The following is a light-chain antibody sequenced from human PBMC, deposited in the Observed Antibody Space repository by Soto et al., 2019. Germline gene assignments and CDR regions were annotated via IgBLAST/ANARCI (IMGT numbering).Light chain of an antibody. CDR3: AAWDDSLVV. CDR1: SSNIGSNT. CDR2: SNN. J-gene: IGLJ2*01. V-gene: IGLV1-44*01. Sequence: QSVLTQPPSASGTPGQRVTISCSGSSSNIGSNTVNWYKQLPGTAPKLLIYSNNQRPSGVPDRFSGSKSGTSASLAISGLQSEDEADYYCAAWDDSLVVFGGGTKLTVL.